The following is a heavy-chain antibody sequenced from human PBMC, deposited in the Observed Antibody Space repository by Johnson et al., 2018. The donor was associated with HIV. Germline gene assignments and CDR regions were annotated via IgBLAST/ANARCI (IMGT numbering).Heavy chain of an antibody. Sequence: QVQLVESGGGVVQPGRSLRLSCAASGFTINSYAMHWVRQAPGKGLEWVAVISYDGSNKYYADSVKGRFTISRDNSKNTLYLQMNSLRDEDTAVYYCARGGARSSGYYSAFDIWGQGTMVTVSS. V-gene: IGHV3-30-3*01. CDR1: GFTINSYA. CDR2: ISYDGSNK. CDR3: ARGGARSSGYYSAFDI. J-gene: IGHJ3*02. D-gene: IGHD3-22*01.